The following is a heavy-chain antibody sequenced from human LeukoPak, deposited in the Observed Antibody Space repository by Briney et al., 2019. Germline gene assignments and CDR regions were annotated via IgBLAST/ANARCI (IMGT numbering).Heavy chain of an antibody. D-gene: IGHD6-25*01. J-gene: IGHJ6*03. CDR2: ISSSGSTI. CDR3: ARWQSGYYYYYMDV. Sequence: GGSLRLSCAASGFTFSSYEMNWVRQAPGKGLEWVSYISSSGSTIYYADSVKGRFTISRDNAKNSLYLQMNSLRAEDTAVYYCARWQSGYYYYYMDVWGKGTTVTISS. CDR1: GFTFSSYE. V-gene: IGHV3-48*03.